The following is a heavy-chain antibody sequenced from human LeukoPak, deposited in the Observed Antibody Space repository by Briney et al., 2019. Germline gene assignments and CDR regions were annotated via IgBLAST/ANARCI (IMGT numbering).Heavy chain of an antibody. CDR3: ARESGITMVRGVKNYFDY. CDR1: GGSISSSSYY. Sequence: SETLPLTCTVSGGSISSSSYYWGWIRQPPGKGLEWIGSIYYSGSTYYNPSLKSRVTISVDTSKNQFSLKLSSVTAADTAVYYCARESGITMVRGVKNYFDYWGQGTLVTVSS. D-gene: IGHD3-10*01. J-gene: IGHJ4*02. V-gene: IGHV4-39*07. CDR2: IYYSGST.